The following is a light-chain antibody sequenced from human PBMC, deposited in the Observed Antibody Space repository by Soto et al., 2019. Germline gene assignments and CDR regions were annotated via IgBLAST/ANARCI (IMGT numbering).Light chain of an antibody. J-gene: IGLJ2*01. CDR1: RSNIGTNT. CDR2: NKS. CDR3: AAWDDSLNGPV. V-gene: IGLV1-44*01. Sequence: QSALTQAPSVSATPGQRVTVSCSGGRSNIGTNTVNWYQQLPGTAPKLLIYNKSQRPSGVPDRFSGSKSGTSASLAINGLQSEDEADYYCAAWDDSLNGPVFGGGTKLTVL.